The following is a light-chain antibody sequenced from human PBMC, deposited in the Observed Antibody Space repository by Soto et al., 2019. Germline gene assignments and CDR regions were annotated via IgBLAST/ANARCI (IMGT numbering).Light chain of an antibody. V-gene: IGKV3-20*01. CDR2: GAS. Sequence: EIVLTQSPGTLSLSPGERATLSCRASQSVSSSYLAWYQQKPGRAPRLLIYGASNRATGIPDRFSGSGSGTDFSLTISRLEPEDFAVYYCQQYGKSPQITFGQGTRLEIK. CDR1: QSVSSSY. J-gene: IGKJ5*01. CDR3: QQYGKSPQIT.